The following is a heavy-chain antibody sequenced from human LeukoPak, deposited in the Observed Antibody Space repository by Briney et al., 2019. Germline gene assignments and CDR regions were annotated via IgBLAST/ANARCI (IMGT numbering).Heavy chain of an antibody. CDR1: GGSISSSSYY. J-gene: IGHJ5*02. CDR3: AAVPYSSSWSYWFDP. V-gene: IGHV4-39*07. Sequence: PSETLSLTCTVSGGSISSSSYYWGWIRQPPGKGLEWIGSIYYSGSTYYNPSLKSRVTISVDTSKNQFSLKLSSVTAADTAVYYCAAVPYSSSWSYWFDPWGQGTLVTVSS. CDR2: IYYSGST. D-gene: IGHD6-13*01.